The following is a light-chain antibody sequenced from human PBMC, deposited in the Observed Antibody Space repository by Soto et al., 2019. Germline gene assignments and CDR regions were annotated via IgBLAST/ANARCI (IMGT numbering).Light chain of an antibody. V-gene: IGKV1-5*01. CDR1: QSIGSY. CDR2: DAS. Sequence: IHMTHSPATLSASVLYRVTITFLASQSIGSYLNWYQQKPGKAPKLLIYDASSLESGVPSRFSGSGSGTEFTLTISRLQPDDFAGYYCQQYNSYSGTFGQGTKVDIK. CDR3: QQYNSYSGT. J-gene: IGKJ1*01.